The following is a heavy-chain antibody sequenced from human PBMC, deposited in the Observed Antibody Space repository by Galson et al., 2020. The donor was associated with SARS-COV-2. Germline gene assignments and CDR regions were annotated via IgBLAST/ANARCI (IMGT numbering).Heavy chain of an antibody. V-gene: IGHV4-61*08. CDR2: IYYIGGT. Sequence: TSETLSLTCTVSGGSISSGGYYWSWIRQHPGKGLEWIAYIYYIGGTEYNPSLKSRVTISVDTSKNQVSLKLTSVTAADTAMYYCATSFSSGWYAFDYWGQGTLVTVSS. CDR1: GGSISSGGYY. CDR3: ATSFSSGWYAFDY. J-gene: IGHJ4*02. D-gene: IGHD6-19*01.